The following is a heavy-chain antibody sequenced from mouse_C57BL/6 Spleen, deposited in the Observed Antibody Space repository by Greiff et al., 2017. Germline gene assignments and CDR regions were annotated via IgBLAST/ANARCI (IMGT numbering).Heavy chain of an antibody. V-gene: IGHV1-55*01. Sequence: QVQLQQSGAELVKPGASVKMSCKASGYTFTSYWINWVKQRPGQGLEWIGDIYPGSGSTNYNEKFKSKATLTVDTSSSTAYMQLSSLTSEDSAVYYCARSDYYSSNSAYFDVWGTGTTVTVSS. CDR1: GYTFTSYW. D-gene: IGHD1-1*01. CDR2: IYPGSGST. J-gene: IGHJ1*03. CDR3: ARSDYYSSNSAYFDV.